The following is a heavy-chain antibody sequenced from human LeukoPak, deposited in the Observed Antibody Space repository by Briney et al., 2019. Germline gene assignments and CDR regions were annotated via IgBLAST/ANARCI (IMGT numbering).Heavy chain of an antibody. CDR1: GDSITSYY. V-gene: IGHV4-59*01. D-gene: IGHD6-13*01. CDR2: IYHSGNT. CDR3: VREEGIATSGALEY. J-gene: IGHJ4*02. Sequence: KASETLSLTCSVSGDSITSYYWSWIRQPPGKGLEWIGFIYHSGNTNYNPSLTTRVTMSVDTSRTQISLRLSSVTAADTAVYYCVREEGIATSGALEYWGQGILVTVSS.